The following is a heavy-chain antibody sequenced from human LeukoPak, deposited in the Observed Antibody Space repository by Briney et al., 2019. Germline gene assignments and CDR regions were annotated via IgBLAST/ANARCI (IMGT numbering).Heavy chain of an antibody. CDR1: GFTFSSYS. CDR3: AKVLGYCSGGSCHGFDY. V-gene: IGHV3-21*04. CDR2: ISSSSSYI. D-gene: IGHD2-15*01. J-gene: IGHJ4*02. Sequence: GGSLRLSCAASGFTFSSYSMNWVRQAPGKGLEWVSSISSSSSYIYYADSVKGRFTISRDNAKNSLYLQMNSLRAEDTAVYYCAKVLGYCSGGSCHGFDYWGQGTLVTVSS.